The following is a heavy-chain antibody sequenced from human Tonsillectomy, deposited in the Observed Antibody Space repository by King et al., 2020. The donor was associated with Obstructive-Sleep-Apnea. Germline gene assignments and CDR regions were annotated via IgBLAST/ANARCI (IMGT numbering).Heavy chain of an antibody. Sequence: QLVQSGGGVVQPGRSLRLSCAASGFTFRSYGMHWVRQAPGKGVEWVAGILDDGRNRYYADSVKGRFTISRDNSKNTLYLQMNSLRAEDTAVYYCARDGQDDYSNNFDYWGQGTLVTVSS. CDR2: ILDDGRNR. J-gene: IGHJ4*02. V-gene: IGHV3-30*04. CDR3: ARDGQDDYSNNFDY. CDR1: GFTFRSYG. D-gene: IGHD4-11*01.